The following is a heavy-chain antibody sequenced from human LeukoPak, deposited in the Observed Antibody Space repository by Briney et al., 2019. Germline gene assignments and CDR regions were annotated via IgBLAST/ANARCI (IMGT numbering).Heavy chain of an antibody. CDR2: IKHDGSEK. CDR1: GFIFTNYF. D-gene: IGHD3-3*01. V-gene: IGHV3-7*01. J-gene: IGHJ4*02. Sequence: GGSLRLSCAASGFIFTNYFMSWVRQAPGKGLEWVASIKHDGSEKYYVDSARGRFTVSRDNTMNSLYLQMSSLRAEDTAVYYCATDRGWRTSGYYLYYFEYWGQGTLVTFSS. CDR3: ATDRGWRTSGYYLYYFEY.